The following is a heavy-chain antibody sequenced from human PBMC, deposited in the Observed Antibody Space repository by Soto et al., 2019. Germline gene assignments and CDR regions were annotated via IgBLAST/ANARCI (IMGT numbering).Heavy chain of an antibody. J-gene: IGHJ4*02. Sequence: QVQLVESGGAVVQPGTSLRLSCAASGFPFSSFGLHWVRQAPGKGPEWLAVISSDGSKKFYSDSVQGRFTISRDNLKNTLHLQMNSLRPTDTAIYYCAATSHWGQGTLVTVSS. CDR3: AATSH. CDR2: ISSDGSKK. CDR1: GFPFSSFG. V-gene: IGHV3-30*03.